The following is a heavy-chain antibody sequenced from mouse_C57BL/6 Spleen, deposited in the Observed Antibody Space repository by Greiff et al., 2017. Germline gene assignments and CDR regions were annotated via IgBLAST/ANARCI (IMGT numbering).Heavy chain of an antibody. J-gene: IGHJ3*01. CDR1: GFNIKDDY. V-gene: IGHV14-4*01. Sequence: VQLQQSGAELVRPGASVKLSCTASGFNIKDDYMHWVKQRPEQGLEWIGWIDPENGDTEYASKFQGKATITADPSSNTAYLQLSSLTSEDTAVYYCTTRYQAYWGQGTLVTVSA. D-gene: IGHD1-1*01. CDR2: IDPENGDT. CDR3: TTRYQAY.